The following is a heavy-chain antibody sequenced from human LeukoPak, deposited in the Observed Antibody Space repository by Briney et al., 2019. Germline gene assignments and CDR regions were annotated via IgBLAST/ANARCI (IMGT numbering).Heavy chain of an antibody. Sequence: PSQTLSLTCTVSGGSISTGGYYWSWIRQHPGKGLEWIAYIYYSGSTYYNPSLKSRVTISVDTPKNQFSLKLSSVTAADTAVYYCARFHTSGYYRHFDFWGQGTLVTVSS. D-gene: IGHD3-22*01. V-gene: IGHV4-31*03. CDR1: GGSISTGGYY. J-gene: IGHJ4*02. CDR3: ARFHTSGYYRHFDF. CDR2: IYYSGST.